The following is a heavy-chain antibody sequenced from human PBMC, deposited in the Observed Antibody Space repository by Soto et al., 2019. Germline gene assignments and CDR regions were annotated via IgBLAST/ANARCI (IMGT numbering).Heavy chain of an antibody. CDR2: INHSGGT. D-gene: IGHD3-10*01. J-gene: IGHJ5*02. CDR1: GGSFSGYY. V-gene: IGHV4-34*01. CDR3: ARLKTITMVRGVIMRNNWFDT. Sequence: SETLSLTCAVYGGSFSGYYWSWIRQPPGKGLEWIGEINHSGGTNCNPSLKSRVTISVDTSKNQFSLKLSSVTAADTAVYYCARLKTITMVRGVIMRNNWFDTWGQGTLVTVSS.